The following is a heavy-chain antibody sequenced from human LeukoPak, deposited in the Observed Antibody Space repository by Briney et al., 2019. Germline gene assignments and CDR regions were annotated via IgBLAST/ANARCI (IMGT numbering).Heavy chain of an antibody. Sequence: GGSLRLSCAASGFSFTKAWMNWVRQAPGKGLGWVSAISGSGGSTYYADSVKGRFTISRDNSKNTLYLQMNSLRAEDTAVYYCARTKGDRGFDYWGQGTLVTVSS. CDR1: GFSFTKAW. CDR3: ARTKGDRGFDY. D-gene: IGHD2-21*02. V-gene: IGHV3-23*01. CDR2: ISGSGGST. J-gene: IGHJ4*02.